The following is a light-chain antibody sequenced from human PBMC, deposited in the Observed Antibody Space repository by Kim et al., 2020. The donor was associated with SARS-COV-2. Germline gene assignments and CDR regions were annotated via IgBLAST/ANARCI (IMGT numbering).Light chain of an antibody. CDR3: LQGTHWPPIT. Sequence: ASISCRSSQSLVYRNGITYLSCFQQRPGQSPRRLIYTVSKRDSGVPDRFSGSGSGTDFTLKISRVEAEDVGVYYCLQGTHWPPITFGQGTRLEIK. V-gene: IGKV2-30*01. CDR2: TVS. CDR1: QSLVYRNGITY. J-gene: IGKJ5*01.